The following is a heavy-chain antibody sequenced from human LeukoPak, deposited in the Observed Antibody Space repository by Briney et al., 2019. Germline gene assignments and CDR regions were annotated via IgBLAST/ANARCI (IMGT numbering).Heavy chain of an antibody. Sequence: SETLSLTCTVSGGSISSSSYYWGWIRQPPGKGLEWIGSIYYSGSTYYNPSLKSRVTISVDTSKNQFSLKLSSVTAADTAVYYCARHHYDFWSGYYSNVFDYWGQGTLVTVSS. V-gene: IGHV4-39*01. CDR3: ARHHYDFWSGYYSNVFDY. CDR1: GGSISSSSYY. D-gene: IGHD3-3*01. CDR2: IYYSGST. J-gene: IGHJ4*02.